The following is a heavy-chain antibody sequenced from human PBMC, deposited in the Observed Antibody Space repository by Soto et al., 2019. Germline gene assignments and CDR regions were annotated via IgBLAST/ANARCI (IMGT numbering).Heavy chain of an antibody. J-gene: IGHJ4*02. CDR1: GASISAYA. CDR2: LYSSGNT. V-gene: IGHV4-4*07. CDR3: ARGPYSSGWYVVDY. D-gene: IGHD6-19*01. Sequence: SETLSLTCTVSGASISAYAWSWIRQPAGKGLEWIGRLYSSGNTNYNPSFKSRLTMSADASTNQFSLHLNSVTAADTAVYYCARGPYSSGWYVVDYWGQGTLVTVSS.